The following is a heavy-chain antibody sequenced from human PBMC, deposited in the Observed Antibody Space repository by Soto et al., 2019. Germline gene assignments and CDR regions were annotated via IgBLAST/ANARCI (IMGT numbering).Heavy chain of an antibody. V-gene: IGHV3-30-3*01. CDR2: ISYDGSEK. CDR3: AREDTVGTYYYYGVDV. J-gene: IGHJ6*02. Sequence: QEQLVESGGGVVQPGRSLRLSCAASGFTFSSYGMHWVRQSPGNGLEWVALISYDGSEKYYADSVKGRFTISRDNSEKTHYLQMNSLRPEDTAVYYCAREDTVGTYYYYGVDVWGQGTTVTVSS. D-gene: IGHD4-4*01. CDR1: GFTFSSYG.